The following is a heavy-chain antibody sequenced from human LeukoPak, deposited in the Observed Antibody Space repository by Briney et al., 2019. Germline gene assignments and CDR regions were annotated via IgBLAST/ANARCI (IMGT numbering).Heavy chain of an antibody. J-gene: IGHJ4*02. CDR1: GGSVSSGSYY. D-gene: IGHD1-20*01. CDR2: IYYSGST. V-gene: IGHV4-31*03. CDR3: ARWGVTGYYFDY. Sequence: SETLSLTCTVSGGSVSSGSYYWSWIRQHPGKGLEWIGYIYYSGSTYYNPSLKSRVTISVDTSKNQFSLKLSSVTAADTAVYYCARWGVTGYYFDYWGQGTLVTVSS.